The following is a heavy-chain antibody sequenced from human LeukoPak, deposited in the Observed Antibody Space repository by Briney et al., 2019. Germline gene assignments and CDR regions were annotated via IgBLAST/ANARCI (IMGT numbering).Heavy chain of an antibody. J-gene: IGHJ4*02. Sequence: SGGSLRLSCAASGFTFSSYAMHWVRQAPGKGLEWVAVISYDGSNKYYADSVKGRFTISRDNSKNTLYLQMNSLRAEDTAVYYCAGMATGFDYWGQGTLVTVSS. CDR3: AGMATGFDY. CDR1: GFTFSSYA. V-gene: IGHV3-30-3*01. CDR2: ISYDGSNK. D-gene: IGHD5-24*01.